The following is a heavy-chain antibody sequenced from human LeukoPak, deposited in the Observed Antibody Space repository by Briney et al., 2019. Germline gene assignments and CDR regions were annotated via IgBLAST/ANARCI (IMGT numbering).Heavy chain of an antibody. CDR2: IYYSGRT. J-gene: IGHJ2*01. V-gene: IGHV4-30-4*01. Sequence: SQTLSLTCTVSGGSINSGDYYWSWIRQSPGKGLEWIGYIYYSGRTYYNPSLRSRVSMSVDTSKNQFSLKLSSLAAADTAVYYCARALGCGDDCYWYFDHWGRGTLVTVSS. CDR1: GGSINSGDYY. CDR3: ARALGCGDDCYWYFDH. D-gene: IGHD2-21*02.